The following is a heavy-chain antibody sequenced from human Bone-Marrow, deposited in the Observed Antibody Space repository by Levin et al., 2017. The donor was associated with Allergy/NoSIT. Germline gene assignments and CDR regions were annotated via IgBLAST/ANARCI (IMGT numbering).Heavy chain of an antibody. CDR1: GDSMTSNDW. CDR3: AREKQYQLPLYYYYYYIDV. CDR2: ISHRGNA. D-gene: IGHD2-2*01. V-gene: IGHV4-4*01. J-gene: IGHJ6*03. Sequence: SQTLSLTCAVSGDSMTSNDWWTWVRQPPGKGLEWIGEISHRGNANYNPSLKSRVTISVDTSRTQFSLRVTSVTAADTAVYCCAREKQYQLPLYYYYYYIDVWGKGTTVIVSS.